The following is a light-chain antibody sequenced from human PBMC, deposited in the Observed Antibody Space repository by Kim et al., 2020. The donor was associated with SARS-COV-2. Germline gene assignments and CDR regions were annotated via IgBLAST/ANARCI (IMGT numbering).Light chain of an antibody. CDR2: DVS. CDR3: SSYAGSNNRKV. CDR1: RSGGGGFIY. Sequence: SITLSCSGTRSGGGGFIYVTWYQQHRGKGPKLMVYDVSKRPSGVPDRFCGAKSGNTASLTVSGLQAKDKADYYCSSYAGSNNRKVFGGGAKLTVL. V-gene: IGLV2-8*01. J-gene: IGLJ2*01.